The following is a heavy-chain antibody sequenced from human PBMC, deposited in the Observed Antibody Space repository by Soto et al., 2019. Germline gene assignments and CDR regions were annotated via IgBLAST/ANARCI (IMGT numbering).Heavy chain of an antibody. CDR1: GFTFDDYA. CDR2: ISWNSGSI. D-gene: IGHD3-22*01. Sequence: GGSLRLSCAASGFTFDDYAMHWVRQAPGKGLEWVSGISWNSGSIGYADSVKGRFTISRDNAKNSLYLQMNSLRAEDTALYYCAKDTGLYYYDSSGYSDWGQGTLVTVSS. CDR3: AKDTGLYYYDSSGYSD. J-gene: IGHJ4*02. V-gene: IGHV3-9*01.